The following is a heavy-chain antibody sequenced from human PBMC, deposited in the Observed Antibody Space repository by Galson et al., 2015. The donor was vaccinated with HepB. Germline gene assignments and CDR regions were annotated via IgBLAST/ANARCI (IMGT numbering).Heavy chain of an antibody. CDR3: ARASGDTAMAKYYFDY. CDR2: INPNSGGT. CDR1: GYTFTGYY. Sequence: SVKVSCKASGYTFTGYYMHWVRQAPGQGLEWMGWINPNSGGTNYAQKFQGWVTMTRDTSISTAYMELSRLRSDDTAVYYCARASGDTAMAKYYFDYWGQGTLVTVSS. D-gene: IGHD5-18*01. J-gene: IGHJ4*02. V-gene: IGHV1-2*04.